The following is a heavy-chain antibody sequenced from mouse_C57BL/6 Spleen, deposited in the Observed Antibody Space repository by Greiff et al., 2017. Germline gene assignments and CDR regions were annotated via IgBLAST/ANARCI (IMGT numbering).Heavy chain of an antibody. D-gene: IGHD2-1*01. CDR3: AREGIYGNSLLFAY. CDR1: GYTFTSYW. J-gene: IGHJ3*01. CDR2: IYPGSGST. Sequence: QVQLQQPGAELVKPGASVKMSCKASGYTFTSYWITWVKQRPGQGLEWIGDIYPGSGSTNYNEKFKSKATLTVDTSSSTAYMQLSSLTSEDSAVYYGAREGIYGNSLLFAYWGQGTLVTVSA. V-gene: IGHV1-55*01.